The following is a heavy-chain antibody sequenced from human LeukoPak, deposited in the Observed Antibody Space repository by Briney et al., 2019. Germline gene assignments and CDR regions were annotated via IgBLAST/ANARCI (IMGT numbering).Heavy chain of an antibody. D-gene: IGHD6-19*01. CDR3: ARDPSSGGY. Sequence: GGSLRLSCAASGFTFSSYAMHWVRQAPGKGLEWVAVISYDGSNKYYADSVKGRFTISRDNSKNTLYLQMNSLRAEDTAVCYCARDPSSGGYWGQGTLVTVSS. CDR2: ISYDGSNK. V-gene: IGHV3-30-3*01. CDR1: GFTFSSYA. J-gene: IGHJ4*02.